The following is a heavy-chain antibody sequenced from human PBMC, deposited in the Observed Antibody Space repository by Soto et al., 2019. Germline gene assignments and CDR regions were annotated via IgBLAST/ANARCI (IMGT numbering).Heavy chain of an antibody. D-gene: IGHD3-22*01. Sequence: QVQLVQSGAEVKKPGASVKVSCKASGYTFTSYGISWVRQAPGQGLEWMGWISAYNGNTNYAQKLQGRVTMTTDTRTSTAYMELRSLRSDDTAVYYWARDVSRYYESSGPTGQYYYGMDVWGQGTTVTVSS. CDR2: ISAYNGNT. J-gene: IGHJ6*02. CDR1: GYTFTSYG. V-gene: IGHV1-18*01. CDR3: ARDVSRYYESSGPTGQYYYGMDV.